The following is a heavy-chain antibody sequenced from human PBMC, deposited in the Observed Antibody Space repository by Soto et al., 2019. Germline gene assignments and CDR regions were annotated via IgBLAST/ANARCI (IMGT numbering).Heavy chain of an antibody. CDR2: IGTAGDT. J-gene: IGHJ3*02. CDR1: GFTFSSYD. D-gene: IGHD3-22*01. V-gene: IGHV3-13*01. Sequence: PGGSLRLSCAASGFTFSSYDMHWVRQATGKGLEWVSAIGTAGDTYYPGSVKGRFTISRENAKNSLYLQMNSLRAGDTAVYYCARGSSRYYDSSGYPSGRDEAFDIWGQGTMVTVSS. CDR3: ARGSSRYYDSSGYPSGRDEAFDI.